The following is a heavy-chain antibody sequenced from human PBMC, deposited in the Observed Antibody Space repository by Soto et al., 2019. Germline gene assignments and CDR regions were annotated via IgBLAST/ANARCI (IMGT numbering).Heavy chain of an antibody. D-gene: IGHD2-15*01. CDR2: IYYRSKWFH. J-gene: IGHJ6*02. Sequence: PSQTLSLPCVLSGDSVSSNGACWNWIRQSPSRGLQWLGRIYYRSKWFHDYAASVESRMAINPDTSRNQFSLQLNYVTPEDTAVYYCARVHCSAGTCLDGLDFWGQGTTVTVSS. V-gene: IGHV6-1*01. CDR1: GDSVSSNGAC. CDR3: ARVHCSAGTCLDGLDF.